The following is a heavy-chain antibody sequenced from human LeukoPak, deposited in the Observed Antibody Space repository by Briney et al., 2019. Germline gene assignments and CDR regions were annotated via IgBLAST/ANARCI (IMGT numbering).Heavy chain of an antibody. V-gene: IGHV3-9*01. J-gene: IGHJ4*02. Sequence: GGSLRLSCAASGFTFDDYTMHWVRQAPGKGLEWVSGITWNSGSIGYADSVRGRFTISRDNAKNSLYLEMNSLRAEDTALYYCAKEDHFASWGQGTRVTVSS. CDR1: GFTFDDYT. CDR3: AKEDHFAS. CDR2: ITWNSGSI.